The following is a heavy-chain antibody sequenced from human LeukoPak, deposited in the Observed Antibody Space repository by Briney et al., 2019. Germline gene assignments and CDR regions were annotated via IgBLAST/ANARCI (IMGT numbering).Heavy chain of an antibody. V-gene: IGHV3-30*04. D-gene: IGHD7-27*01. Sequence: PGGSLRLSCAASGFTFRNYAMHWVRQAPGKGLEWVTTVSNDGRNIFYTDSVKGRFTITRDNSKDTLYLQMNSLRIEDTALYYCARHWGIDYWGQGALVTVSS. CDR2: VSNDGRNI. J-gene: IGHJ4*02. CDR3: ARHWGIDY. CDR1: GFTFRNYA.